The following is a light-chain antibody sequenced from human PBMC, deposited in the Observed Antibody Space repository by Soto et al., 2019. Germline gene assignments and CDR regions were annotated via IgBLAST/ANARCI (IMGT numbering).Light chain of an antibody. V-gene: IGLV2-23*01. CDR2: EGS. J-gene: IGLJ2*01. Sequence: QSVLTQPASVSGSPGQSITISCTGTSSDVGSYNIVSWYQQHPGKAPKLMIYEGSKRPSGVSNRFSGSKSGNTASLTISGLQTEDEADYYCCSYAGSSTQRVFGGGTKLTVL. CDR3: CSYAGSSTQRV. CDR1: SSDVGSYNI.